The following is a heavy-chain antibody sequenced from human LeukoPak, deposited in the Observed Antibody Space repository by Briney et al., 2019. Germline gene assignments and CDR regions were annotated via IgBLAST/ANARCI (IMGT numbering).Heavy chain of an antibody. J-gene: IGHJ4*02. Sequence: PSETLSLTCTVSGGSISSYYWSWIRQPPGKGLEWIGYIYYSGSTNYNPSLKNRVTISVDTSKNQFSLKLSSVTAADTAVYYCARGSIAARRGVDYWGQGTLVTVSS. CDR1: GGSISSYY. D-gene: IGHD6-6*01. CDR3: ARGSIAARRGVDY. V-gene: IGHV4-59*01. CDR2: IYYSGST.